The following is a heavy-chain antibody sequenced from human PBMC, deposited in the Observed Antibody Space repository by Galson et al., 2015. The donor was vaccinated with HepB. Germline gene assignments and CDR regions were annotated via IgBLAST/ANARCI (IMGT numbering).Heavy chain of an antibody. CDR2: FDPEDGET. D-gene: IGHD1-26*01. J-gene: IGHJ3*02. CDR1: GYTLTELS. Sequence: SVKVSCKVSGYTLTELSMHWVRQAPGKGLEWKGGFDPEDGETIYAQKFQGRVTMTEDTSTDTAYMELSSLRSEDTAVYYCATVLVGATRGGGAFDIWGQGTMVTVSS. CDR3: ATVLVGATRGGGAFDI. V-gene: IGHV1-24*01.